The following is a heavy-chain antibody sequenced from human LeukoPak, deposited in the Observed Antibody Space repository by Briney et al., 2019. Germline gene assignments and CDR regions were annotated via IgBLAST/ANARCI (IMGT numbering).Heavy chain of an antibody. CDR2: IYSGGTT. CDR3: AKEPGGYYDSSGPGYYFDY. V-gene: IGHV3-53*01. D-gene: IGHD3-22*01. J-gene: IGHJ4*02. CDR1: GFTVSNNY. Sequence: PGGSLRLSCAASGFTVSNNYLHWVRQAPGKGLEWVSVIYSGGTTYYANSVKGRLTISRDNSKNTLYLQMNSLRAEDTAVYYCAKEPGGYYDSSGPGYYFDYWGQGTLVTVSS.